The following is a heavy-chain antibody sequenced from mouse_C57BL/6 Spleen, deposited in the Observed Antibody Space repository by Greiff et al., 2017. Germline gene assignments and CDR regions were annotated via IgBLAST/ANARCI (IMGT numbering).Heavy chain of an antibody. CDR1: GYTFTGYW. J-gene: IGHJ4*01. CDR3: ARWRYYGSSYAMDY. D-gene: IGHD1-1*01. CDR2: ILPGSGST. V-gene: IGHV1-9*01. Sequence: QVQLQQSGAELMKPGASVKLSCTATGYTFTGYWLAWVKQSPGHGLEWIGEILPGSGSTNYNEKFKGKATFTADTSSNTAYMQLSSLTTEDSAIYYCARWRYYGSSYAMDYWGQGTSVTVSS.